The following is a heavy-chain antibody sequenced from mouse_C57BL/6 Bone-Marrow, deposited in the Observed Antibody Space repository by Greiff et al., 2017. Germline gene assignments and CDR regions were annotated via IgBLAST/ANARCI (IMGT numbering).Heavy chain of an antibody. CDR2: FHPYNDDT. J-gene: IGHJ2*01. CDR3: ARGGNYGGYYFDY. Sequence: QVHVKQSGAELVTPGASVKMSCKASGYTFTTYPIEWMKQNHGKRLEWIGNFHPYNDDTKYNEKFKGKATLTVEKSSSTVYLELSRLTSDDSAVYYCARGGNYGGYYFDYWGQGTTLTVSS. V-gene: IGHV1-47*01. D-gene: IGHD2-1*01. CDR1: GYTFTTYP.